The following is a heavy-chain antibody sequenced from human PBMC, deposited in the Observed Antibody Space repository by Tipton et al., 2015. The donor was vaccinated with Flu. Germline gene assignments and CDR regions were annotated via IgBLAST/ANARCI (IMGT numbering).Heavy chain of an antibody. CDR1: RGSIRRSTTYF. CDR3: ARRDYSNYVSDPKNWFDP. J-gene: IGHJ5*02. D-gene: IGHD4-11*01. V-gene: IGHV4-39*01. Sequence: TLSLTCSVSRGSIRRSTTYFWGWIRQPPGKGLEWIGNIHYSGSPHYNPSLKSRVTISIDTSKHQFSLRLRSVTAADTAVYYCARRDYSNYVSDPKNWFDPWGQGTLVTVSS. CDR2: IHYSGSP.